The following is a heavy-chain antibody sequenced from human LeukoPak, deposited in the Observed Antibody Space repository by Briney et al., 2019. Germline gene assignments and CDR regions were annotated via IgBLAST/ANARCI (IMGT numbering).Heavy chain of an antibody. D-gene: IGHD3-3*01. J-gene: IGHJ6*02. V-gene: IGHV3-49*03. CDR3: TRAGQYYDFWSGSSGMDV. CDR1: SSGGYY. Sequence: SSGGYYWSWFRQARGKGLEWVGFIRSKAYGGTTEYAASVKGRFTISRDDSKSIAYLQMNSLKTEDTAVYYCTRAGQYYDFWSGSSGMDVWGQGTTVTVSS. CDR2: IRSKAYGGTT.